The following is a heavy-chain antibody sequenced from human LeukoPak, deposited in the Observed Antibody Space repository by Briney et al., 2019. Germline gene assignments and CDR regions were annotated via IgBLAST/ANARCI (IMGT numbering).Heavy chain of an antibody. D-gene: IGHD6-19*01. CDR3: AKEWGSGWSSFDY. V-gene: IGHV3-30*18. Sequence: GGSLRLSCAVSGFTFSSYGMHWVRQAPGKGLEWVAVISYDGSNKYYADSVKGRFTISRDNSKNTLYLQMNSLRAEDTAVYYCAKEWGSGWSSFDYWGQGTLVTVSS. CDR1: GFTFSSYG. CDR2: ISYDGSNK. J-gene: IGHJ4*02.